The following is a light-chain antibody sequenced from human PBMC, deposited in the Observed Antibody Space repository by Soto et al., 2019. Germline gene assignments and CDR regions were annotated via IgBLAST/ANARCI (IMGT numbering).Light chain of an antibody. Sequence: DIQMTQSPSSLSASVGDRVTITCRPSQGISNSLAWYQQKPGKVPKLLIHAASTLQSGVPSRFSGSGSGTDLTLTISSLQPEDVATYYCQKYDSAPTFGPGAKVDI. V-gene: IGKV1-27*01. CDR2: AAS. CDR1: QGISNS. CDR3: QKYDSAPT. J-gene: IGKJ1*01.